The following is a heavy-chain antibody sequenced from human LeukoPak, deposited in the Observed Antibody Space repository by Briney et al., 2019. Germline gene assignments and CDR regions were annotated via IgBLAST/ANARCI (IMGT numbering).Heavy chain of an antibody. Sequence: GGSLRLSCAASGFNSANHAMSWVRQTPGKGLEWVSAISGGGDITYYADSVRGRFTISRDNSKDTLFLQMHSLRPGDTAVYYCVREDTPATANYWGQGTLVTISS. CDR2: ISGGGDIT. CDR1: GFNSANHA. J-gene: IGHJ4*02. CDR3: VREDTPATANY. V-gene: IGHV3-23*01. D-gene: IGHD2-21*02.